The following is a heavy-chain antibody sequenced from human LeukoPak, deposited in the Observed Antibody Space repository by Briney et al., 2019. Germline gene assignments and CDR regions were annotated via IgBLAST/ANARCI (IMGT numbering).Heavy chain of an antibody. Sequence: GGSLRLSCAASGFTFSIYWVHWVRQAPGEGLVWVSSINSDGSSTSYADSVKGRFTISRDNAKNTLYLQMNTLRAEDTAVYYCASLDYWGQGTLVTVSS. CDR3: ASLDY. V-gene: IGHV3-74*01. CDR1: GFTFSIYW. CDR2: INSDGSST. J-gene: IGHJ4*02.